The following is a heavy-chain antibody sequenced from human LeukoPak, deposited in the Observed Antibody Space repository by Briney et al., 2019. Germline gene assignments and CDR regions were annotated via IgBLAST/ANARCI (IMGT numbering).Heavy chain of an antibody. D-gene: IGHD2-2*01. CDR3: ARFDIVVVPAAMCAFDI. CDR1: GGSISSYY. Sequence: SETLSLTCTVSGGSISSYYWSWIRQPPGKGLEWIGYIYYSGSTNYNPSLKSRVTISVDRSKNQFSLKLSSVTAADTAVYYCARFDIVVVPAAMCAFDIWGQGTMVTVSS. J-gene: IGHJ3*02. CDR2: IYYSGST. V-gene: IGHV4-59*12.